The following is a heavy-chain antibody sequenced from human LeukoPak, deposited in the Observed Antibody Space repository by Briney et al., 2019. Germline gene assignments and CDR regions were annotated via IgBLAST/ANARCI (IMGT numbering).Heavy chain of an antibody. CDR1: GGSISSGDYY. Sequence: SQTLSLTCTVSGGSISSGDYYWSWLRQPPGKGLEWIGYIYYSGSTYYNPSLKSRVTISVDTSKNQFSQKLSSVTAADTAVYYCARVYGDYDSYYFDYWGQGTLVTVSS. CDR2: IYYSGST. V-gene: IGHV4-30-4*01. CDR3: ARVYGDYDSYYFDY. J-gene: IGHJ4*02. D-gene: IGHD4-17*01.